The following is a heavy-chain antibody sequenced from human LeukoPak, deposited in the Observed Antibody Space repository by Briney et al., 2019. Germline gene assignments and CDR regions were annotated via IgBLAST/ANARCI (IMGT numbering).Heavy chain of an antibody. CDR1: GFTFSYYM. Sequence: PGGSLRLSCEVSGFTFSYYMMTWVRQAPGEGLEWVANMRTDGSVPSYVDSVKGRFTISRDNAKGSLYLQMNNLRVEDTAVYYCARDKDFTIDYWGQGTLVTVSS. CDR3: ARDKDFTIDY. V-gene: IGHV3-7*01. J-gene: IGHJ4*02. D-gene: IGHD3-10*01. CDR2: MRTDGSVP.